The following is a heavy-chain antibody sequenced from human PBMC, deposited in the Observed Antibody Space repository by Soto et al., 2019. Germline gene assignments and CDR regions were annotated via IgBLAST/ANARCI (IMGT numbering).Heavy chain of an antibody. V-gene: IGHV1-2*02. CDR2: MNPKSGGA. CDR3: TRQNIENREGLYDAFDI. D-gene: IGHD2-15*01. J-gene: IGHJ3*02. Sequence: ASVKVSCKTSGYTFTDSYTHWVRQAPGQGLEWMRWMNPKSGGAYFAQKFQGRVTLTRDTCIGTAYTEVNSLTSDDTAVYFCTRQNIENREGLYDAFDIWGQGTTVTVSS. CDR1: GYTFTDSY.